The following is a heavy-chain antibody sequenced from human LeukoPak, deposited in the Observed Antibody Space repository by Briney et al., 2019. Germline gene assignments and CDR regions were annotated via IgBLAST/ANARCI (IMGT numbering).Heavy chain of an antibody. CDR1: GYSFTSYW. CDR2: IYPGDSNT. J-gene: IGHJ4*02. Sequence: GESLKISCEGSGYSFTSYWIGWVRQMPGKGLEWMGIIYPGDSNTTYSPSFQGQVTISADKSISTAYLQWSSLKASDTAMYYCARQEHSSSWYQDDYWGQGTLVTVSS. D-gene: IGHD6-13*01. CDR3: ARQEHSSSWYQDDY. V-gene: IGHV5-51*01.